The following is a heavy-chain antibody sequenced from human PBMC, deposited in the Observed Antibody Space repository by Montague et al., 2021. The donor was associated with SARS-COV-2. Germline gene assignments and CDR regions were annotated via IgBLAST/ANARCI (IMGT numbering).Heavy chain of an antibody. CDR2: VHYTGST. D-gene: IGHD1-1*01. V-gene: IGHV4-59*01. J-gene: IGHJ4*02. CDR3: ARAQNICFIANCVNYFDL. CDR1: GGSISNYY. Sequence: SETLSLTCAVSGGSISNYYWSWIRQSPGKGLEWIGYVHYTGSTKYNPSLKTRVTLSLDTPKNHFSLRLNSVTAADTAVYYCARAQNICFIANCVNYFDLWGLGALVSVSS.